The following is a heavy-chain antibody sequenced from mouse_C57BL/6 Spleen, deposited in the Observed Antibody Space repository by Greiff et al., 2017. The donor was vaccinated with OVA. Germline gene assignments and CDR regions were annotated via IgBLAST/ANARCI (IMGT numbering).Heavy chain of an antibody. CDR2: IYWDDDK. D-gene: IGHD1-1*01. CDR3: ARAYGSSSYYYAMDY. Sequence: QVTLKESGPGILQSSQTLSLTCSFSGFSLSTSGMGVSWIRQPSGKGLEWLAHIYWDDDKRYNPSLKSRLTISKDTSRTQVFLKITSVDTADTATYYCARAYGSSSYYYAMDYWGQGTSVTVSS. J-gene: IGHJ4*01. V-gene: IGHV8-12*01. CDR1: GFSLSTSGMG.